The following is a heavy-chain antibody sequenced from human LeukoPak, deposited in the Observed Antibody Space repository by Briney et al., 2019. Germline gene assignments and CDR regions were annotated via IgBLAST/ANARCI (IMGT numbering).Heavy chain of an antibody. Sequence: PSGTLSLSCTVSRGSINSPNWWTWVRQAPGKGLEWIGEVYHSGSTSSNPSLMSRLTISLDTSKNQLSLKMSSVTAADTAVYYCASRTASALEGFDIWGQGTMVTVSS. D-gene: IGHD6-19*01. CDR2: VYHSGST. CDR1: RGSINSPNW. V-gene: IGHV4-4*02. J-gene: IGHJ3*02. CDR3: ASRTASALEGFDI.